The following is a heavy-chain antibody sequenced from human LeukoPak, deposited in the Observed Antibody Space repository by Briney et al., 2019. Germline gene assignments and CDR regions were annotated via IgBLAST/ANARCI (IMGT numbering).Heavy chain of an antibody. J-gene: IGHJ4*02. D-gene: IGHD1-26*01. CDR2: IYSGGST. CDR3: ARVWELSFDY. CDR1: GFTVTTDH. V-gene: IGHV3-53*01. Sequence: GGSLRLSCAASGFTVTTDHMSWVRQAPGKGLEWVSVIYSGGSTNHADSVKGRFTISRDNSKNTMHLQMNSLRAEDTAVYYCARVWELSFDYWGQGTLVTVSS.